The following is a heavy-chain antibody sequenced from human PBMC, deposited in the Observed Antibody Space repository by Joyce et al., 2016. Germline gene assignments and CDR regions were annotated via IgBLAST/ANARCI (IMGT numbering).Heavy chain of an antibody. CDR3: ARVISHSHFDT. Sequence: EVQLVQSGAEVQKPGESLKFSCKSSGFSFNGYWIAWVRQMPGKGLEWMGNIYPCDSRTRYSPSFQGQVTISADKSINTAYLHWSSLKASDTAIYYCARVISHSHFDTWGQGTLVTVSS. CDR1: GFSFNGYW. CDR2: IYPCDSRT. D-gene: IGHD2-21*01. V-gene: IGHV5-51*01. J-gene: IGHJ4*02.